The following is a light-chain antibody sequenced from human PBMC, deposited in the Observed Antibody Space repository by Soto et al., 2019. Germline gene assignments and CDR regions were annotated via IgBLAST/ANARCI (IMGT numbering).Light chain of an antibody. Sequence: QSALTQPPSASGSPGQSVTISCTGTSSDVGAYKYVSWYQHHPGKAPKLMIYEVSQRPSGVPDRFSGSKSGNTASLTVSGLQAEEEADYYCSSYAGSNNFGVFGGGTKLTVL. CDR2: EVS. CDR3: SSYAGSNNFGV. J-gene: IGLJ2*01. V-gene: IGLV2-8*01. CDR1: SSDVGAYKY.